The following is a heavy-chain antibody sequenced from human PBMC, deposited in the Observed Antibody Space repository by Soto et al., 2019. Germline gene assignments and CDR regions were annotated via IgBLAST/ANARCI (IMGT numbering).Heavy chain of an antibody. J-gene: IGHJ4*02. Sequence: VQLVESGGGLIQAGGSLRLSCAVSGFTVSNNFMMWVRQAPGKGLEWVSLIYSGGSISYADSVKGRFTISRDGSMNMLYLQMNSLTAEDTAVDYCARNGNGQGGGPHWGQGTLVTVSS. CDR2: IYSGGSI. D-gene: IGHD2-8*01. CDR3: ARNGNGQGGGPH. V-gene: IGHV3-53*02. CDR1: GFTVSNNF.